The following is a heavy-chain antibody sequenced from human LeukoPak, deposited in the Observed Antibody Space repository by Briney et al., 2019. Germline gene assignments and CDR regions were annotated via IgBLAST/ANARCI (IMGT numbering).Heavy chain of an antibody. Sequence: PSQTLSLTCAVSGGSISSGGYSWSWIRQPPGKAMEFIAYIYYTGNTYFNPSLKSRVTISVDTSKNQFSLKLSSVTAADTAVYYCAIPREGLRNLRAFDYWGQGTLVTVSS. CDR2: IYYTGNT. CDR3: AIPREGLRNLRAFDY. J-gene: IGHJ4*02. V-gene: IGHV4-30-4*07. D-gene: IGHD5-12*01. CDR1: GGSISSGGYS.